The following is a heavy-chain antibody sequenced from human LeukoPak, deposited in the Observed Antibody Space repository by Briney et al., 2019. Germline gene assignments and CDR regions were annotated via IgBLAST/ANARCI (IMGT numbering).Heavy chain of an antibody. J-gene: IGHJ4*02. CDR2: IRYDGGAK. CDR1: GFTFSTYG. Sequence: GGSLRLSCAASGFTFSTYGMHWVRQAPGKGLEWVAFIRYDGGAKFYADSVKGRFTISRDNSRNTLFLQMNSLRPEDTALYFCARVGYDPPSYYIDSWGQGILVTVSS. D-gene: IGHD3-22*01. V-gene: IGHV3-30*02. CDR3: ARVGYDPPSYYIDS.